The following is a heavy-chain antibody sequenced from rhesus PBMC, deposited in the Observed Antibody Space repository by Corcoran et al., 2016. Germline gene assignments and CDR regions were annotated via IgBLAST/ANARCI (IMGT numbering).Heavy chain of an antibody. D-gene: IGHD1-44*01. V-gene: IGHV4-93*02. CDR3: ARRVGTGLFDY. CDR2: IYGGSGST. Sequence: QVQLQESGPGVVKPSEPLSLTCAVSGGSISSSNWWSRIRQSPGEGLEWIGYIYGGSGSTSSNPSLKSRVTISTDTSKNQFSLKLSSVTAADTAVYYCARRVGTGLFDYWGQGVLVTVSS. CDR1: GGSISSSNW. J-gene: IGHJ4*01.